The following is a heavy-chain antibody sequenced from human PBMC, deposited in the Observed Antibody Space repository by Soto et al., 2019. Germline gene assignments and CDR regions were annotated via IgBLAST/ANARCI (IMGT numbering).Heavy chain of an antibody. CDR1: GFTFSTFW. CDR2: INSDGSTT. Sequence: GGSLRLSCAVSGFTFSTFWMHWVRQAPGKGLEWVSRINSDGSTTTYADSVKGRFTIFRHNAKNTLYLQLNSLRAEDTALYYCARGYSSGPDYWGQGTLVTVSS. CDR3: ARGYSSGPDY. J-gene: IGHJ4*02. V-gene: IGHV3-74*01. D-gene: IGHD6-19*01.